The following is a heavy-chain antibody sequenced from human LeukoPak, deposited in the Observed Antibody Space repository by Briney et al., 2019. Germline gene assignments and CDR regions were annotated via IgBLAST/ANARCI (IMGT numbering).Heavy chain of an antibody. CDR1: GDSLSYRY. J-gene: IGHJ3*02. Sequence: GASVKVSCKASGDSLSYRYLQSVPQAPGQALEWMGWITPLNGDTNYPQRFQDRVTITRDGSMSTAYMEVRSLRSEDTAIYYCVNSGTYAFDIWGPGTMVTVSS. CDR2: ITPLNGDT. CDR3: VNSGTYAFDI. V-gene: IGHV1-45*01. D-gene: IGHD3/OR15-3a*01.